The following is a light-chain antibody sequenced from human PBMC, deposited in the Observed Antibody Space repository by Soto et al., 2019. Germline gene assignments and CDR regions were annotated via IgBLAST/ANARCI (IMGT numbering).Light chain of an antibody. CDR2: GAF. J-gene: IGKJ1*01. Sequence: EIVLTQSPGTLSLSPGERATLSCRASQSVSRSYLAWYQQKPGQAPRLLIYGAFSSATGIPDRFSGSGSGTDFTLTISRVEAEDFAVYYCQVCGRSPQTFGQGTKVEIK. CDR3: QVCGRSPQT. V-gene: IGKV3-20*01. CDR1: QSVSRSY.